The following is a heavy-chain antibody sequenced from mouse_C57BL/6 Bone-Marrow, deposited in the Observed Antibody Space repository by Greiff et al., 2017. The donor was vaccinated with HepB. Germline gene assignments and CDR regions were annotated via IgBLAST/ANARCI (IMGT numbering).Heavy chain of an antibody. J-gene: IGHJ2*01. D-gene: IGHD1-1*01. CDR3: AREGYYGSSYVDYFDY. CDR1: GYSFTDYN. V-gene: IGHV1-39*01. CDR2: INPNYGTT. Sequence: VQLKQSGPELVKPGASVKISCKASGYSFTDYNMNWVKRSNGKSLEWIGVINPNYGTTSYNQKFKGKATLTVDQSSSTAYMQLNSLTSEDSAVYYCAREGYYGSSYVDYFDYWGQGTTLTVSS.